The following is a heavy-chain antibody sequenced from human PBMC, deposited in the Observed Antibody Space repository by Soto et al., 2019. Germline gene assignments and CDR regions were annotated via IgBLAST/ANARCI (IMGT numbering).Heavy chain of an antibody. Sequence: QVQLVQSGAEVKPPGASVKVSCKTSGYTFIDYYMHWVRQAPGQGLEWMGWINPNSGGTNYAQKFQGWATLTRDTSISTAYMELRRLRSDDTAVYFCARDLLPYCSGGSCYPEGAFHIWGQGTMVTVSS. CDR3: ARDLLPYCSGGSCYPEGAFHI. V-gene: IGHV1-2*04. J-gene: IGHJ3*02. CDR1: GYTFIDYY. CDR2: INPNSGGT. D-gene: IGHD2-15*01.